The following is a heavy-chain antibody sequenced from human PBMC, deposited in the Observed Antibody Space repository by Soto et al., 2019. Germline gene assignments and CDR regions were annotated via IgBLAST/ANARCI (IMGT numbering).Heavy chain of an antibody. CDR1: GFTFNNYW. Sequence: GGSLRLSCSASGFTFNNYWMHWVRQAPGKGLVWVSRINTDGSRTNYADSVKGRFTISRDNAKNTLYLQMDSLRAEDTAVYYCAKVATGSYNWFDPWGQGTLVTVSS. CDR3: AKVATGSYNWFDP. V-gene: IGHV3-74*01. J-gene: IGHJ5*02. D-gene: IGHD1-26*01. CDR2: INTDGSRT.